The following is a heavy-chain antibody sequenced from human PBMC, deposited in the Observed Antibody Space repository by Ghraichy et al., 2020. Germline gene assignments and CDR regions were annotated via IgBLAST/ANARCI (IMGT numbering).Heavy chain of an antibody. CDR3: ATVFRIAAAVPVDY. J-gene: IGHJ4*02. Sequence: ASVKVSCKVSGYTLTKLSMHWVRQAPGKGLERMVGFDPEDGETIYAQKFQGRVTMTEDTSTDTAYMELSSLRSEDTAVYYFATVFRIAAAVPVDYWGQGTLVTASS. V-gene: IGHV1-24*01. D-gene: IGHD6-13*01. CDR1: GYTLTKLS. CDR2: FDPEDGET.